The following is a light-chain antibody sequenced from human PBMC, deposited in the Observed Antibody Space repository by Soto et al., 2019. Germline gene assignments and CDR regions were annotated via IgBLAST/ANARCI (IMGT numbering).Light chain of an antibody. CDR1: QNINNQ. CDR2: DGS. J-gene: IGKJ1*01. CDR3: QQYNCNPPT. V-gene: IGKV1-5*01. Sequence: DIQMTQSPSTLSASVGDSVTITCRASQNINNQLAWYQQKPGQAPKLLIFDGSRLETGVPSRFSGSRSGTDFTLTISSLQPEDFATYYCQQYNCNPPTFGQGTKVDIK.